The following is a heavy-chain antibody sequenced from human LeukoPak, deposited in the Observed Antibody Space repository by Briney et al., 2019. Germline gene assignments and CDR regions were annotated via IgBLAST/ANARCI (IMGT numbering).Heavy chain of an antibody. D-gene: IGHD3-9*01. CDR2: ISGSGGST. V-gene: IGHV3-23*01. CDR3: AKDRVLRYFDWLLVFDY. Sequence: TGGSLRLSCAASGFTFSSYAMSWVRQAPGKGLEWVSAISGSGGSTYYADSVKGRFTISRDNSKNTLYLQMNSLRAEDTAVYYCAKDRVLRYFDWLLVFDYWGQGTLVTVSS. CDR1: GFTFSSYA. J-gene: IGHJ4*02.